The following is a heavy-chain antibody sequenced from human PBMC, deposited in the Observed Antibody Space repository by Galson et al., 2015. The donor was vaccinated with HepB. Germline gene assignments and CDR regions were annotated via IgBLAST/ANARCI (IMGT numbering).Heavy chain of an antibody. CDR1: GGSFSGYY. Sequence: LSLTCAVYGGSFSGYYWRWIRQPPGKGLEWIGEINHSGSTNYNPSLKSRVTISVDTSKNQFSLKLSSVTAADTAVYYCARGGCSSTSCYVFDYWGQGTLVTVSS. V-gene: IGHV4-34*01. J-gene: IGHJ4*02. D-gene: IGHD2-2*01. CDR2: INHSGST. CDR3: ARGGCSSTSCYVFDY.